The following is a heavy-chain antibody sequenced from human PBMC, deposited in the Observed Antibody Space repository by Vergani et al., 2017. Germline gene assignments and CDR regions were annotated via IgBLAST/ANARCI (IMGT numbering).Heavy chain of an antibody. D-gene: IGHD2-2*01. CDR2: INPNSGGT. CDR3: ARVGTSSNRDYFDY. V-gene: IGHV1-2*07. J-gene: IGHJ4*02. Sequence: QVQLVQSGAEVKKPGASVKVSCKASGYTFTDYFMHWVRQAPGQGLEWMGWINPNSGGTNYAHKFQGRVTMTRDTSISTAYMALSNLRSDDTAVYYCARVGTSSNRDYFDYWGQGTLVTVSS. CDR1: GYTFTDYF.